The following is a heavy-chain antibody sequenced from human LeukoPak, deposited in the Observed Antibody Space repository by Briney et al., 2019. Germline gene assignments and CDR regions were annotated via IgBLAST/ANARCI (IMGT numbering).Heavy chain of an antibody. CDR1: GFTFSDYH. CDR3: ARDAGAAAGGTYYYYMDV. Sequence: GGSLRLSCAASGFTFSDYHMSWIRQAPGKGLEWVSYISSSGSTIYYADSVKGRFTISRDNAKNSLYLQMNSLRAEDTAVYYCARDAGAAAGGTYYYYMDVWGKGTTVTVSS. CDR2: ISSSGSTI. V-gene: IGHV3-11*01. J-gene: IGHJ6*03. D-gene: IGHD6-13*01.